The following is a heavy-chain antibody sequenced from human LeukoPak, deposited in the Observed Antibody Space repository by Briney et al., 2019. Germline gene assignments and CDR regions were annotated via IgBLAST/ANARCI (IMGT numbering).Heavy chain of an antibody. CDR2: ISSRSSTI. CDR3: ARGDKGIAVAGPLFDY. Sequence: PGGSLRLSCAASGFTFSSYSMNWVRQAPGKGLEWISYISSRSSTIFSADSVKGRFTISRDNAKNSLYLQMNSLRAEDTAVYYCARGDKGIAVAGPLFDYWGQGTLVTVSS. V-gene: IGHV3-48*04. D-gene: IGHD6-19*01. J-gene: IGHJ4*02. CDR1: GFTFSSYS.